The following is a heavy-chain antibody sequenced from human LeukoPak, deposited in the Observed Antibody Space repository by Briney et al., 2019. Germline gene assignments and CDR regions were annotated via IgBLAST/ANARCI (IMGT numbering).Heavy chain of an antibody. CDR1: GYTFTSYD. J-gene: IGHJ5*02. CDR2: MNPNSGNT. CDR3: ARGSIAALRGAVWFDP. V-gene: IGHV1-8*01. D-gene: IGHD6-6*01. Sequence: ASVKLSCKASGYTFTSYDINWVRQATGQGLEWMGWMNPNSGNTGYAQKFQGRVTMTRNTSISTAYMELSSLRSEATAVYYCARGSIAALRGAVWFDPWGQGTLVTVSS.